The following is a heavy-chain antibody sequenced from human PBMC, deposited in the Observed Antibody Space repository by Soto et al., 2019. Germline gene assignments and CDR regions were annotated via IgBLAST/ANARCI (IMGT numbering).Heavy chain of an antibody. J-gene: IGHJ4*02. D-gene: IGHD3-3*01. CDR3: ARVYDFWSGYYPSYYFDY. CDR1: GGSFSGYY. CDR2: INHSGST. V-gene: IGHV4-34*01. Sequence: SETLSLTCAVYGGSFSGYYWSWIRQPPGKGLEWIGEINHSGSTNYNPSLKSRVTISVDTSKNQFSLKLSSVTAADTAVYYCARVYDFWSGYYPSYYFDYWGQGTLVTVSS.